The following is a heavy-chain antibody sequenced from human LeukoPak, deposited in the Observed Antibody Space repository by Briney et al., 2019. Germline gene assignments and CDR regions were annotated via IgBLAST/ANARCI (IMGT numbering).Heavy chain of an antibody. CDR1: GGSISSGGYY. V-gene: IGHV4-31*03. Sequence: PSETLSLTCTVSGGSISSGGYYWSWIRLHPGKGLEWIGYIYYSGSTYYNPSLKSRVTISVDTSKNQFSLKLSSVTAADTAVYYCARGPITMIAIFDYWGQGTLVTVSS. CDR3: ARGPITMIAIFDY. D-gene: IGHD3-22*01. CDR2: IYYSGST. J-gene: IGHJ4*02.